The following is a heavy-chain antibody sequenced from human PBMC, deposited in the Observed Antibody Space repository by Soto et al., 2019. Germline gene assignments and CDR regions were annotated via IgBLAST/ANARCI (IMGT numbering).Heavy chain of an antibody. CDR3: AKAPEAVVTDGGFY. J-gene: IGHJ4*02. D-gene: IGHD5-18*01. CDR1: GFTFSSYA. CDR2: ISGSGGST. V-gene: IGHV3-23*01. Sequence: GGSLRLSCAASGFTFSSYAMGWVRQAPGKGLEWVSGISGSGGSTYYADSVKGRFTISRDNSKNTLYLQMNSLRAEDTAVYYCAKAPEAVVTDGGFYWGQGTLVTVSS.